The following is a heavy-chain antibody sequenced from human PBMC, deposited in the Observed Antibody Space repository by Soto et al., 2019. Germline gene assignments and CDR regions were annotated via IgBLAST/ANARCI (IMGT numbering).Heavy chain of an antibody. CDR3: ARGQLSSIAARRSYYYYGMDV. V-gene: IGHV4-34*01. J-gene: IGHJ6*02. D-gene: IGHD6-6*01. CDR2: INHSGST. CDR1: GGSFSGYY. Sequence: SETLSLTCAVYGGSFSGYYWSWIRQPPGKGLEWIGEINHSGSTNYNPSLKSRVTISVDTSKNQFPLKLSSVTAADTAVYYCARGQLSSIAARRSYYYYGMDVWGQGTTVTVSS.